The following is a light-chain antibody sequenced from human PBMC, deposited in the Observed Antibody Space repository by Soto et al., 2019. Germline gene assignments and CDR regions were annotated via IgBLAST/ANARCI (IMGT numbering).Light chain of an antibody. CDR2: DAS. CDR1: QSISDS. J-gene: IGKJ5*01. CDR3: QQYKKWPPST. Sequence: ELVMRQSPATLSLSPGERATLSCRASQSISDSLAWYYQKPGQAPRLLIYDASTRATDIPARFSGSGSGTDFTLTISNLQSEDFAVYYCQQYKKWPPSTFGQGTRLEIK. V-gene: IGKV3D-15*01.